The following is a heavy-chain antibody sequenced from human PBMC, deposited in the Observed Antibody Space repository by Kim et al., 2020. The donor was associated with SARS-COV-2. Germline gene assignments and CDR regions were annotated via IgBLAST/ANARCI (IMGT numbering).Heavy chain of an antibody. V-gene: IGHV1-3*01. CDR3: ARFRITMVRGVIISSNYGMDV. D-gene: IGHD3-10*01. CDR1: GYTFTSYA. Sequence: ASVKVSCKASGYTFTSYAMHWVRQAPGQRLEWMGWINAGNGNTKYSQKFQGRVTITRDTSASTAYMELSSLRSEDTAVYYCARFRITMVRGVIISSNYGMDVWGQGTTVTVSS. CDR2: INAGNGNT. J-gene: IGHJ6*02.